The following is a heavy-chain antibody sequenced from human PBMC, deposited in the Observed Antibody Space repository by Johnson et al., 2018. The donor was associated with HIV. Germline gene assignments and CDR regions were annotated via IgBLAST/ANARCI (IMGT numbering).Heavy chain of an antibody. Sequence: QVQLVESGGGLVKPGGSLRLSCAASGFNFNDNYMAWIRQAPGKGLEWVSYISSSGGTTHNADSVKGRFTISRNNAKNTLFLQMISLRAEDTAVYFCAKDERQLGGWSHAFDIWGQGTNVTVSS. CDR2: ISSSGGTT. CDR1: GFNFNDNY. D-gene: IGHD3-16*01. J-gene: IGHJ3*02. V-gene: IGHV3-11*01. CDR3: AKDERQLGGWSHAFDI.